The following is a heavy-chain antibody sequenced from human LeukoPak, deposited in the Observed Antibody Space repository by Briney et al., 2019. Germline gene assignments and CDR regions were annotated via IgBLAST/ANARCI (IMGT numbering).Heavy chain of an antibody. D-gene: IGHD2-2*01. CDR3: ARGGGSSTSPGYYYYYMDV. J-gene: IGHJ6*03. CDR1: GGSVSSYY. CDR2: IYYSGST. Sequence: SETLSLTCTVSGGSVSSYYWSWIRQPPGKGLEWIGYIYYSGSTNYNPSLKSRVTISVDTSKNQYSLKLSSVTAAATAVYYCARGGGSSTSPGYYYYYMDVWGKGTTVTVSS. V-gene: IGHV4-59*08.